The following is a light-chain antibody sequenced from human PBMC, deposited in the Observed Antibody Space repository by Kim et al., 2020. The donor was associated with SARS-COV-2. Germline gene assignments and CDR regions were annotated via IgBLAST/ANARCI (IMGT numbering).Light chain of an antibody. CDR1: SLRSYY. CDR3: NSRDSSGKEV. CDR2: GKN. J-gene: IGLJ3*02. Sequence: VALGQTVRITCQGDSLRSYYASWYQQKPGQAPVLVIYGKNNRPSGIPDRFSGSSSGNTASLTITGAQAEDEADYYCNSRDSSGKEVFGGGTKVTVL. V-gene: IGLV3-19*01.